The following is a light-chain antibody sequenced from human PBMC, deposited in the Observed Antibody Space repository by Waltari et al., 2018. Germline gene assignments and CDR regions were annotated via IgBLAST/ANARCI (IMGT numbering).Light chain of an antibody. CDR2: AAS. J-gene: IGKJ3*01. CDR1: QSISTY. CDR3: QQSYSTPFT. Sequence: DIQMTQSPSSLSASVGDRVTITCRASQSISTYVNWYQQKPGKVPKVLIYAASSLQSGVPSRFSGSGSRTDFTLTISSLQPEDFATYYCQQSYSTPFTFGPGTKVDIK. V-gene: IGKV1-39*01.